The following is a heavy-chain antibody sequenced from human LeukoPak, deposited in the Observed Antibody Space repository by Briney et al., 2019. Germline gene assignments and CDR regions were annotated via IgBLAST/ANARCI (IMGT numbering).Heavy chain of an antibody. V-gene: IGHV3-23*01. Sequence: GGSPRLSCAASGFAFSTYAMSWVRQAPGKGLEWVSALSGSGASTYYADSVKGRFTISRDNSKNTLYLQMNSLRAEDTAIYYCAKDQSYGFDYWGQGTLVTVSS. D-gene: IGHD5-18*01. J-gene: IGHJ4*02. CDR1: GFAFSTYA. CDR2: LSGSGAST. CDR3: AKDQSYGFDY.